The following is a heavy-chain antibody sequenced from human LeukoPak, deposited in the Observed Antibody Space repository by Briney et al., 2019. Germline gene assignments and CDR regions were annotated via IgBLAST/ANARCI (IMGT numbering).Heavy chain of an antibody. V-gene: IGHV4-4*09. J-gene: IGHJ4*02. D-gene: IGHD1-1*01. Sequence: SETLSLTCTVSGGSISSYYWSWIRQPPGKGLGWIGYIYTSGSTNYNPSLKSRVTISVDTSKNQFSLRLSSVTAADTAVYYCARHSTTVSRFDYWGQGTLVTVSS. CDR2: IYTSGST. CDR3: ARHSTTVSRFDY. CDR1: GGSISSYY.